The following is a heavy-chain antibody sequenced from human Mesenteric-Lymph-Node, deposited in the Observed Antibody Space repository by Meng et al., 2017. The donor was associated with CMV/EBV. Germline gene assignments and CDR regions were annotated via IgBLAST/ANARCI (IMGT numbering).Heavy chain of an antibody. CDR3: AREAGAYESEWELRPHDAFDI. J-gene: IGHJ3*02. CDR2: IYRGGSIA. CDR1: GFTFHSYA. V-gene: IGHV3-23*03. D-gene: IGHD1-26*01. Sequence: GESLKISCAASGFTFHSYAMNWVRQAPGKGLEWVSIIYRGGSIAYYADSVKGRFTISRDNSKNILYLQMNSLRAEDTAVYYCAREAGAYESEWELRPHDAFDIWGQGTMVTVSS.